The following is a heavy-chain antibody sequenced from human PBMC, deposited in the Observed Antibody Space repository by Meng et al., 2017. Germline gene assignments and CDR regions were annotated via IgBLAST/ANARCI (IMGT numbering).Heavy chain of an antibody. CDR3: AKDFRTMVRGVIIFGPLYYYYYGMDV. D-gene: IGHD3-10*01. CDR2: ISGSGGST. V-gene: IGHV3-23*01. CDR1: GFTFSSYA. Sequence: GESLKISCAASGFTFSSYAMSWVRQAPGKGLEWVSAISGSGGSTYYADSVKGRFTISRDNAKNSLYLQMNSLRAEDTALYYCAKDFRTMVRGVIIFGPLYYYYYGMDVWGQGTTVTVSS. J-gene: IGHJ6*02.